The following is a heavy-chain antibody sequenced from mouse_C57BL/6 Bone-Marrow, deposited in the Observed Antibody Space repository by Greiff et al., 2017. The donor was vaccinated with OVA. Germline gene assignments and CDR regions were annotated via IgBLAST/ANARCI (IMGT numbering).Heavy chain of an antibody. J-gene: IGHJ1*03. CDR3: ARESFYYGSRWYFDV. Sequence: EVQLQESGPGLVKPSQSLSLTCSVTGYSITSGYYWNWIRQFPGNKLEWMGYISYDGSNNYNPSLKNRISITRDTSKNQFFLKLNSVTTEDTATYYCARESFYYGSRWYFDVWGTGTTVTVSS. V-gene: IGHV3-6*01. D-gene: IGHD1-1*01. CDR2: ISYDGSN. CDR1: GYSITSGYY.